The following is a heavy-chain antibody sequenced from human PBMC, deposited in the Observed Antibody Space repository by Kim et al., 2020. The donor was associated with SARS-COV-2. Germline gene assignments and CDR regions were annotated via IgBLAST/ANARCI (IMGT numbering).Heavy chain of an antibody. J-gene: IGHJ4*02. CDR3: ARDPVHSYYFDY. CDR1: GFTFSSYG. D-gene: IGHD6-6*01. V-gene: IGHV3-33*01. Sequence: GGSLRLSCAASGFTFSSYGMHWVRQAPGKGLEWVAVIWYDGSNKYYADSVKGRFTISRDNSKNTLYLQMNSLRAEDTAVYYCARDPVHSYYFDYWGQGTLVTVSS. CDR2: IWYDGSNK.